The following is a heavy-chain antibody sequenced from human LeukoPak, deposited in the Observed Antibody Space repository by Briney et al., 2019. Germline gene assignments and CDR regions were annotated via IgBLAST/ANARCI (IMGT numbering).Heavy chain of an antibody. CDR1: GASISSNHYY. J-gene: IGHJ4*02. CDR2: VFHSGST. CDR3: ARSPVFGVIILHFDC. Sequence: PSETLSPTCAVSGASISSNHYYWGWIRHSPGKGLEWIGSVFHSGSTYYNPSLKTRVTMSLDASKRQFSLNLTSVTAADTAVYYCARSPVFGVIILHFDCWGQGSLVTVSS. D-gene: IGHD3-3*01. V-gene: IGHV4-39*07.